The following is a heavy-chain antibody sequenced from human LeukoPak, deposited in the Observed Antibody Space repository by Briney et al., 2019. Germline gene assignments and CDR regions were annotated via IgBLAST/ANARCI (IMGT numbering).Heavy chain of an antibody. CDR3: ARAGRKQLVGFGY. Sequence: PGGSLRLSCAASGFSFSSYWMYWVRQAPGKGLVWVSRINSDGSGTSYADSVKGRFTTSRDNAKNTLYLQMNSLRAEDTAVYYCARAGRKQLVGFGYWGQGTLVTVSS. CDR2: INSDGSGT. J-gene: IGHJ4*02. V-gene: IGHV3-74*01. D-gene: IGHD6-6*01. CDR1: GFSFSSYW.